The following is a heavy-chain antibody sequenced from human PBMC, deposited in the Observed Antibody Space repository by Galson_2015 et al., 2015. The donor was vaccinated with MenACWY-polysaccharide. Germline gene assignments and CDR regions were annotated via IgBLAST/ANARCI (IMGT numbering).Heavy chain of an antibody. CDR2: ISSSGSTI. Sequence: SLRLSCAASGFTFSSYDMNWVRQAPGKGLEWVSYISSSGSTIYYADSVKGRLTISRDNAKNSLYLQMNSLRAEDTAVYYCARVRDYGDYRVYWGQGTLVTVSS. CDR3: ARVRDYGDYRVY. J-gene: IGHJ4*02. V-gene: IGHV3-48*03. D-gene: IGHD4-17*01. CDR1: GFTFSSYD.